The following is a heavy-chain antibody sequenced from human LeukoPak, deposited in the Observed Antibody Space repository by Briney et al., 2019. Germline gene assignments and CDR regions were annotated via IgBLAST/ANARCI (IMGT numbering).Heavy chain of an antibody. CDR2: VDPEDGET. CDR1: GYTFTDYY. J-gene: IGHJ4*02. CDR3: ATGSRFLEWLPIY. Sequence: ASVKVSCKVSGYTFTDYYMHWVQQAPGKGLERMGLVDPEDGETIYAEKFQGRVTITADTSTDTAYMELSSLRSEDTAVYYCATGSRFLEWLPIYWGQGTLVTVSS. D-gene: IGHD3-3*01. V-gene: IGHV1-69-2*01.